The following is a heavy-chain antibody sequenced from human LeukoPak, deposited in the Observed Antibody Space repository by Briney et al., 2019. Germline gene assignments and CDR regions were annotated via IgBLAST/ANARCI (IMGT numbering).Heavy chain of an antibody. CDR1: GFTFDDYA. Sequence: GGSLRLSCAASGFTFDDYAMHWVRQAPGKGLEWVSGIRWNSGSIGYADSVKGRFTISRDNAKNSLYLQMNSLRAEDTAVYYCAKDSNGWYQRGSNYFDYWGQGTLVTVSS. CDR2: IRWNSGSI. CDR3: AKDSNGWYQRGSNYFDY. D-gene: IGHD6-19*01. J-gene: IGHJ4*02. V-gene: IGHV3-9*01.